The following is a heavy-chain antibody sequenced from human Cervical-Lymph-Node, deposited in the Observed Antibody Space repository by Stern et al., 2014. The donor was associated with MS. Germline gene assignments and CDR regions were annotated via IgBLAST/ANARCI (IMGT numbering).Heavy chain of an antibody. D-gene: IGHD3-16*02. J-gene: IGHJ4*02. CDR2: IYPGDSDP. CDR3: ARLRGLGGLRY. V-gene: IGHV5-51*03. CDR1: GYDFTRYW. Sequence: EVQLVESGAEVKKPGESLNISCKGLGYDFTRYWIGWVRQKPGKGLEWMGIIYPGDSDPRYSPSFRGQVTISADKSHTAAYLQWSSLKASDTAIYYCARLRGLGGLRYWGQGTLVSVSS.